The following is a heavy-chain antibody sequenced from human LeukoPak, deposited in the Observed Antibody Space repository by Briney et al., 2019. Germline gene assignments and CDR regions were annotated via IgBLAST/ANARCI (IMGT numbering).Heavy chain of an antibody. V-gene: IGHV4-4*02. J-gene: IGHJ3*02. CDR2: IYTSGST. Sequence: SETLSLTCAVPGDSISSSNWWSWVRQPPGKGLEWIGRIYTSGSTNYNPSLKSRVTISVDTSKNQFSLKLSSVTAADTAVYYCARPDCSGGSCYYAFDIWGQGTMVTVSS. CDR3: ARPDCSGGSCYYAFDI. CDR1: GDSISSSNW. D-gene: IGHD2-15*01.